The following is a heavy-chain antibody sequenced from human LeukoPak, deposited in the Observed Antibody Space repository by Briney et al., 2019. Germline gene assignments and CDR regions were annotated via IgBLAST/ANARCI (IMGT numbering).Heavy chain of an antibody. CDR3: AKDSGNSGWYVDN. CDR1: GFTFSSYA. Sequence: PGGSLRLSCAASGFTFSSYAMRWVRQAPGKGLEWVSSISSSGAGTYYADSVKGRFTISRDNSENTVYLQINSLRAEDTAVYYCAKDSGNSGWYVDNWGQGTLVTVSS. V-gene: IGHV3-23*01. J-gene: IGHJ4*02. D-gene: IGHD6-19*01. CDR2: ISSSGAGT.